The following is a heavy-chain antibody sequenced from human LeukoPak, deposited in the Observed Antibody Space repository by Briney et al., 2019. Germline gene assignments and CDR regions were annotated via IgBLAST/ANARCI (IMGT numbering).Heavy chain of an antibody. CDR1: GYTFTSYD. D-gene: IGHD6-13*01. CDR2: MNPNSGNT. CDR3: ARAKQQRRNHYFDY. V-gene: IGHV1-8*01. J-gene: IGHJ4*02. Sequence: ASVKVSCKASGYTFTSYDINWVRQATGQGLEWMGWMNPNSGNTGYAQKFQGRVTMTRNTSISTAYMELSSLRSEDTAVYYCARAKQQRRNHYFDYWGQGTLVTVSS.